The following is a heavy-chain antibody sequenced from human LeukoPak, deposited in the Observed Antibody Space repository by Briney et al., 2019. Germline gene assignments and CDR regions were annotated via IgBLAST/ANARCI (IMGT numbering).Heavy chain of an antibody. CDR2: ISYDGSNK. J-gene: IGHJ4*02. D-gene: IGHD1-20*01. CDR3: ARDYNWAAAEYYFDY. CDR1: GFTFSSYA. Sequence: GGSLRLSCAASGFTFSSYAMHWVRQAPGKGLEWVAVISYDGSNKYYADSVKGRFTISRDNSKNTLYLQMNSLRAEDTAVYYCARDYNWAAAEYYFDYWGQGTLVTVSS. V-gene: IGHV3-30-3*01.